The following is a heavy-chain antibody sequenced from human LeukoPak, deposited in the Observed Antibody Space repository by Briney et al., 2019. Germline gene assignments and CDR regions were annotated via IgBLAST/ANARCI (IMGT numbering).Heavy chain of an antibody. D-gene: IGHD6-19*01. V-gene: IGHV1-8*01. Sequence: GASVKVSCKAYGYTFTSYDINWVRQATGQGLEWMGWMNANSGDTGYAQKFQGRVTMTRDTSISTAYMELSSLRSEDTAVYYCARNLPSSGWFIGWGQGTLVTVSS. J-gene: IGHJ4*02. CDR3: ARNLPSSGWFIG. CDR1: GYTFTSYD. CDR2: MNANSGDT.